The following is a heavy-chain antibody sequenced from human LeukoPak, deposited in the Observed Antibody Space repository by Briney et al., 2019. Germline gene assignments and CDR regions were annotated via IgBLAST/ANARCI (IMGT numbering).Heavy chain of an antibody. V-gene: IGHV3-66*02. CDR3: ARALNDYSNYYFDY. CDR1: GFTVSSNY. D-gene: IGHD4-11*01. J-gene: IGHJ4*02. Sequence: GGSLRLSCTASGFTVSSNYMSWVRQAPGKGLEWVSVIYSGGSTYYADSVKGRFTISRDNSKNTLYLQMNSLRAEDTAVYYCARALNDYSNYYFDYWGQGTLVTVSS. CDR2: IYSGGST.